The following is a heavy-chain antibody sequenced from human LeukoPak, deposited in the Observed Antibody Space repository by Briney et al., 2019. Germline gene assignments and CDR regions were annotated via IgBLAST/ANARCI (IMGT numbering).Heavy chain of an antibody. CDR1: GGSSSSSSYY. V-gene: IGHV4-39*01. J-gene: IGHJ5*02. Sequence: SETLSLTCTVSGGSSSSSSYYWGWIRQPPGKGLEWIGSIYYSGSTHYNPSLKSRVTISVDTSKNQFSLKLSSVTAADTAVYYCARQAPSWFDPWGQGTLVTVSS. CDR2: IYYSGST. CDR3: ARQAPSWFDP.